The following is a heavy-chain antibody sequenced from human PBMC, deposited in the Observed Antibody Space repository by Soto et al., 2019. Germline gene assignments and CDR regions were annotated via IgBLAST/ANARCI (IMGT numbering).Heavy chain of an antibody. CDR2: INHSGST. V-gene: IGHV4-34*01. CDR1: GGSFSGYY. CDR3: ATGPSEDWNYGPVLDY. D-gene: IGHD1-7*01. Sequence: SETLSLTCAVYGGSFSGYYWTWIRQPPGTGLEWIGEINHSGSTNYNPSLKSRVTISVDTSKNQFSLKLTSVTAADTAVYYCATGPSEDWNYGPVLDYWGQGTLVTVSS. J-gene: IGHJ4*02.